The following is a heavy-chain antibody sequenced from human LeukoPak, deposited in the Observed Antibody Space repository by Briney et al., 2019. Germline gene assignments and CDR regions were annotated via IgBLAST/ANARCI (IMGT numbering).Heavy chain of an antibody. CDR3: ARGKISGWAFDY. CDR2: ISYDAINK. J-gene: IGHJ4*02. V-gene: IGHV3-30*03. D-gene: IGHD6-19*01. Sequence: GGSLRLSCAASGFTVSSNYMSWVRQAPGKGLEWVAVISYDAINKYYADSLKGRFTISRDNSKNTLYLQMNSLRGDDTAVYYCARGKISGWAFDYWGQGTLVTVSS. CDR1: GFTVSSNY.